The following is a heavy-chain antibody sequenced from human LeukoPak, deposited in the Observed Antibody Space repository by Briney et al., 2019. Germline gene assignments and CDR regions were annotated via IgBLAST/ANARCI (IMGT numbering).Heavy chain of an antibody. CDR1: GYTFSSNSAA. CDR3: AREVGGYYYDSSGYYAPNSFVY. D-gene: IGHD3-22*01. CDR2: RYYRSKSYN. J-gene: IGHJ4*02. V-gene: IGHV6-1*01. Sequence: SQTLSLTCAVSGYTFSSNSAAWHWIRQSPARGLEWLVRRYYRSKSYNDYGVSVENQTTINPETSKKQFSMQLNSVSPEDTAVYYWAREVGGYYYDSSGYYAPNSFVYWGEGTLVTVSS.